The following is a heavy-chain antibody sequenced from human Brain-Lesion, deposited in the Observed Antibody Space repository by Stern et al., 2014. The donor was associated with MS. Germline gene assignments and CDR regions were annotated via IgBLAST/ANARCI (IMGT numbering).Heavy chain of an antibody. Sequence: VQLVQSGAEVKKPGASVQVSCKTSGYIFTGYYIHWVRQAPGQGLEWMAWINPNTGSTKYAQKFQGRVTMSRDTSISTAYVELSSLTSDDTAVYYCARDQRGITIFGVVTDYYYLGMDVWGQGTTVTVSS. CDR3: ARDQRGITIFGVVTDYYYLGMDV. D-gene: IGHD3-3*01. CDR2: INPNTGST. V-gene: IGHV1-2*02. CDR1: GYIFTGYY. J-gene: IGHJ6*02.